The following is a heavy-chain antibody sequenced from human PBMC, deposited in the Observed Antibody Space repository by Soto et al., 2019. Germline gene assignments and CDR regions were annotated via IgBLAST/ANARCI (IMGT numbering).Heavy chain of an antibody. CDR3: ARGDVVVAADAFDI. CDR1: EFTFSNFG. Sequence: QVQLVESGGGVVQPGRSLRLSCAASEFTFSNFGMHWVRQAPGKGLEWVAVIYYDGSNEYYADSVKGRFTISRDNSMNPLYLQMNSLRAEDTAVYYCARGDVVVAADAFDIWGQGTMVTVSS. CDR2: IYYDGSNE. D-gene: IGHD2-15*01. J-gene: IGHJ3*02. V-gene: IGHV3-33*01.